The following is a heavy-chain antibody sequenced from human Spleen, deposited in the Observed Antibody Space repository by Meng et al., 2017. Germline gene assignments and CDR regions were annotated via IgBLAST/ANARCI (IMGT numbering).Heavy chain of an antibody. CDR3: AVAGTDFDY. V-gene: IGHV3-23*01. D-gene: IGHD6-19*01. CDR1: GFTFSTYA. J-gene: IGHJ4*02. Sequence: GESLKISCAASGFTFSTYAMTWVRQAPGKGLEWVSTISGSGGSTYYADSVKGRLTISRDNSKNTLYLLMNSLRAEDTAVYYCAVAGTDFDYWGQGTLVTVSS. CDR2: ISGSGGST.